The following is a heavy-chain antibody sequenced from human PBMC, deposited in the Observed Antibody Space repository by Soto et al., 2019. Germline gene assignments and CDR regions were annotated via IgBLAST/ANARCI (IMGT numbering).Heavy chain of an antibody. D-gene: IGHD2-8*02. CDR2: ISASGVTT. Sequence: EVQLLESGGGLVQPGGSLRLSCAASGFAFHTHALSWVRQAPGKGLEWVSGISASGVTTYYADSVKGRFTISRDNSKNTVTLQMNSLRAEDTAFYYCAKDRTPPLSLSPSSQGIKNLLVGQCFDSWGQGTLVTVSS. CDR1: GFAFHTHA. J-gene: IGHJ4*02. V-gene: IGHV3-23*01. CDR3: AKDRTPPLSLSPSSQGIKNLLVGQCFDS.